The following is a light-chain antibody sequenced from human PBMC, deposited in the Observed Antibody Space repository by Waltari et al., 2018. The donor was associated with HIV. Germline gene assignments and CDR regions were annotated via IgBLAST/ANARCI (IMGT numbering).Light chain of an antibody. CDR2: AVT. Sequence: QSALTQPASVSGSPGQSIAISCTGASSDVGSYNLVSWSQQHPDKAPKLMIYAVTKRPSGVSDRFSGSKSGNTASLTISGLQAEDEADYYCCSYASYSTFHVVFGGGTKLTVL. J-gene: IGLJ2*01. V-gene: IGLV2-23*02. CDR1: SSDVGSYNL. CDR3: CSYASYSTFHVV.